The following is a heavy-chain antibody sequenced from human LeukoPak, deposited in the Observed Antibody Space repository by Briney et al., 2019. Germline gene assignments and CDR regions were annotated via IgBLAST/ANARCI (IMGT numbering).Heavy chain of an antibody. CDR1: RHTFTVYH. CDR3: ALVTSGNWWFDP. V-gene: IGHV1-2*02. J-gene: IGHJ5*02. Sequence: ASVKVSCEASRHTFTVYHVHWVRQAPGQGLEWMGWINPDSGVTNYAQNLQARVTMTRDTSISTVFLDLSSLRSGDTAVYYCALVTSGNWWFDPWGQGTLVTVSS. CDR2: INPDSGVT. D-gene: IGHD2-21*02.